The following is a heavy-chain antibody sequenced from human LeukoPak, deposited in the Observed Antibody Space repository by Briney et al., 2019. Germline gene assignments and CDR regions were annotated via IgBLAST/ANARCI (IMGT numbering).Heavy chain of an antibody. CDR3: AREAVTIFGLVRTQTPKGPHRFDP. Sequence: TGGSLRLSCAASGFTFSSYEMNWVRQAPGKGLEWVSYISSSGSTIYYADSVKGRFTISRDNAKNSVYLQMNSLRSEDTAVYYCAREAVTIFGLVRTQTPKGPHRFDPWGQGTLVTVSS. D-gene: IGHD3-3*01. V-gene: IGHV3-48*03. J-gene: IGHJ5*02. CDR2: ISSSGSTI. CDR1: GFTFSSYE.